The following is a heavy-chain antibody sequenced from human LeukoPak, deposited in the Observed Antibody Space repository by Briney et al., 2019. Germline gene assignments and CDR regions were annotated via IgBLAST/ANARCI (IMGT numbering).Heavy chain of an antibody. V-gene: IGHV1-18*01. Sequence: ASVKVSCKASGYTFTSYGISWVRQAPGQGLEWMGWISAYNSNTNYAQKLQGRVTMTTDTSTSTAYMELRSLRSDDTAVYYCARDRSGSYYSGFDYWGQGTLVTVSS. J-gene: IGHJ4*02. CDR3: ARDRSGSYYSGFDY. D-gene: IGHD1-26*01. CDR2: ISAYNSNT. CDR1: GYTFTSYG.